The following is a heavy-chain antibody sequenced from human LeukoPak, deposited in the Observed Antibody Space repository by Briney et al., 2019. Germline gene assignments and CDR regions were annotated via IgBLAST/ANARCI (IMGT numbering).Heavy chain of an antibody. CDR1: XXXFTSXG. J-gene: IGHJ4*02. Sequence: VXXSCKAXXXXFTSXGISWVRQAPGQGLEWMGWISAYNGNTNYAQKLQGRVIMTTDTSTSTAYMELRSLRSDDTAVYYCARGSSGWYGRLDYWGQGTLVTVSS. CDR2: ISAYNGNT. CDR3: ARGSSGWYGRLDY. D-gene: IGHD6-19*01. V-gene: IGHV1-18*01.